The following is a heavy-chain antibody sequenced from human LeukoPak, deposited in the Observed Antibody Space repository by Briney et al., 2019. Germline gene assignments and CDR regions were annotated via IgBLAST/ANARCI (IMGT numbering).Heavy chain of an antibody. J-gene: IGHJ4*02. CDR3: ARVGISTTGTDF. V-gene: IGHV4-34*01. CDR2: IYYSGST. CDR1: GGSFNDYY. D-gene: IGHD6-13*01. Sequence: PSETLSLTCVVHGGSFNDYYWNWIRQPPGKGLEWIGNIYYSGSTYYNPSLKSRVTISVDTSENQFSLKLSSVTAADTAVYYCARVGISTTGTDFWGQGTLVTVSS.